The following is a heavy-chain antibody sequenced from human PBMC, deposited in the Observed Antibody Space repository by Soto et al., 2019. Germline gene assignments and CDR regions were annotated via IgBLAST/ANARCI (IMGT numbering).Heavy chain of an antibody. CDR3: ARQRTSSGWYPPFDY. Sequence: QLQLQESGPGLVKPSETLSLTCTVSGGSISSSSYYWGWIRQPPGKGLEWIGSIYYSGSTYYNPSLKSRVTISVETSKNQFSLKLSSVTAADAAVYYCARQRTSSGWYPPFDYWGQGTLVTVSS. CDR2: IYYSGST. D-gene: IGHD6-19*01. J-gene: IGHJ4*02. V-gene: IGHV4-39*01. CDR1: GGSISSSSYY.